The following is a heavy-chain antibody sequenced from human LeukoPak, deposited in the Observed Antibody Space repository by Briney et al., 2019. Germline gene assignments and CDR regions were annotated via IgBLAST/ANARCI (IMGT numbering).Heavy chain of an antibody. D-gene: IGHD4-17*01. J-gene: IGHJ4*02. CDR1: RFTFSSYA. CDR2: IGTTGATT. CDR3: AKGLTTVTTVAY. Sequence: GGSLRLSCSASRFTFSSYAMSWVRQAPGKGLEWVSTIGTTGATTYHADSVKGRFTISRDNSKNTLYLQMNSLRVEDTAVYYCAKGLTTVTTVAYWGQGTLVTVSS. V-gene: IGHV3-23*01.